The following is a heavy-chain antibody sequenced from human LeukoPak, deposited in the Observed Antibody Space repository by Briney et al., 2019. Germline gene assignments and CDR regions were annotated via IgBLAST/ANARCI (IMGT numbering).Heavy chain of an antibody. D-gene: IGHD2-15*01. CDR3: ARFLGYGP. V-gene: IGHV1-2*02. CDR2: INPSSGGT. J-gene: IGHJ5*02. Sequence: ASVKVSCKASGYTFIAYYMHWVRQAPGQGLEWMGWINPSSGGTNYAQKFQGRVTMTRDTSISTAYMELSSLRSDDTAVYYCARFLGYGPWGQGTLVTVSS. CDR1: GYTFIAYY.